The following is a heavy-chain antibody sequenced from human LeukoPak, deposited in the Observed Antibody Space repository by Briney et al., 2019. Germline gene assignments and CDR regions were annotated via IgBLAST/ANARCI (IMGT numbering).Heavy chain of an antibody. CDR2: INHSGST. CDR1: GGSFSGYY. Sequence: SETLSLTCAVYGGSFSGYYWSWIRQPPGKGLGWIGEINHSGSTNYNPSLKSRVTISVDTSKNQFSLKLSSVTAADTAVYYCARSSGTAAGTDWFDPWGQGTLVTVSS. V-gene: IGHV4-34*01. J-gene: IGHJ5*02. CDR3: ARSSGTAAGTDWFDP. D-gene: IGHD6-13*01.